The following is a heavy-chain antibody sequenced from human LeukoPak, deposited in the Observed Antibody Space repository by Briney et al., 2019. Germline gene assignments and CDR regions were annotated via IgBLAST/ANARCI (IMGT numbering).Heavy chain of an antibody. CDR2: IAWNSGNT. CDR1: GFTFDNCA. V-gene: IGHV3-9*01. D-gene: IGHD3-10*01. J-gene: IGHJ4*02. Sequence: GGSLRLSCAASGFTFDNCAMHWVRQAPGKGLEWVSGIAWNSGNTGFADSVKGRFTISRDKAENSLYLQMNSLTPEDTAFYFCAKDMNSYGSGSSYNPWGPFDSWGQGTLVTVSS. CDR3: AKDMNSYGSGSSYNPWGPFDS.